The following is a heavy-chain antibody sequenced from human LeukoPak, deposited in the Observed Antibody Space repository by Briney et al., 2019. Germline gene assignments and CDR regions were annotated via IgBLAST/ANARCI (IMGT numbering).Heavy chain of an antibody. J-gene: IGHJ3*02. D-gene: IGHD3-22*01. CDR3: ARKYYYDSSGLGTEDDAFDI. Sequence: ASVKVSCKASGYTFTTYYMHWVRQAPGQGLEWMGIINPSGGSTSYAQKFQGRVTMTRDTSTSAVYMELSSLRSEDTAVYYCARKYYYDSSGLGTEDDAFDIWGQGTMVTVSS. CDR2: INPSGGST. CDR1: GYTFTTYY. V-gene: IGHV1-46*01.